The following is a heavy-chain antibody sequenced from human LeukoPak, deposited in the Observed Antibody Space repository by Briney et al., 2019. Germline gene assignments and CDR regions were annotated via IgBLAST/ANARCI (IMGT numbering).Heavy chain of an antibody. V-gene: IGHV3-21*01. CDR2: ISSSSSYI. CDR1: GFTFSSYS. J-gene: IGHJ3*02. D-gene: IGHD2-2*02. CDR3: ARGAYYTGAFDI. Sequence: GGSLRLSCAASGFTFSSYSMNWVRQAPGKGLEWVSSISSSSSYIYYADSVKGRFTISRENAKNSLYLQMNSLRAGDTAVYYCARGAYYTGAFDIWGQGTMVTVSS.